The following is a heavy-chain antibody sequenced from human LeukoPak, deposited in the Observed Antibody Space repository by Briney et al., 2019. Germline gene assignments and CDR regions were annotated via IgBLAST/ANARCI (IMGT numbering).Heavy chain of an antibody. CDR1: GFAFSSYE. CDR3: ARRAWDAFDI. V-gene: IGHV3-48*03. J-gene: IGHJ3*02. Sequence: GGSLRLSCAASGFAFSSYEMNWVRQAPGKGLEGVSYIRGSGGTIFYADSVKGRFTISRDNAKNSLYLQMNSLRAEDTAVYYCARRAWDAFDIWGQGTMVTVSS. CDR2: IRGSGGTI.